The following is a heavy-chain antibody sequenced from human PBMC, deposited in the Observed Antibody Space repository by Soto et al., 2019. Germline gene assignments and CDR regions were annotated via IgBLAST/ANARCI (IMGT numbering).Heavy chain of an antibody. D-gene: IGHD5-18*01. CDR2: IIPIFGIA. CDR1: GGTFSSYA. V-gene: IGHV1-69*01. J-gene: IGHJ6*02. Sequence: QVQLVQSGAEVKKPGSSVKVSCKASGGTFSSYAISWVRQAPGQGLEWMGGIIPIFGIANYAQKFQGRVTITADESTSTAYMELSSLRSEDTAVYYCARAEDTDTAMDNYYYYGMDVWGQGTTVTVSS. CDR3: ARAEDTDTAMDNYYYYGMDV.